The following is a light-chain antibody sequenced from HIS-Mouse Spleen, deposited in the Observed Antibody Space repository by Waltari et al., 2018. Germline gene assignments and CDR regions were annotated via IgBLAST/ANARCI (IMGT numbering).Light chain of an antibody. J-gene: IGKJ1*01. CDR3: QQLNSYPPT. V-gene: IGKV1-9*01. CDR2: AAS. CDR1: QGISSY. Sequence: DIQLTQSPSFLSTSVGARATITCRARQGISSYLALYQQKPGKAPKHLIYAASTLQSGVPSRFSGSGSGKEFTLTISSLQPEDFATYYCQQLNSYPPTFGQGTKVEIK.